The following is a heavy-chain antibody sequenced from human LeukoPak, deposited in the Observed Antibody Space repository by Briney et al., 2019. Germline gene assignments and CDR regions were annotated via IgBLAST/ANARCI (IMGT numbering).Heavy chain of an antibody. CDR2: IIPIFGTA. Sequence: SVKVSCKASGGTFSSYAISWVRQAPGQGLEWMGGIIPIFGTANYAQKFQGRVTITADESTSTAYMELSSLRSEDTAVYYCARGRQFAYYDFWSGYLDAFDIWGQGTMVTVSS. CDR1: GGTFSSYA. D-gene: IGHD3-3*01. V-gene: IGHV1-69*13. CDR3: ARGRQFAYYDFWSGYLDAFDI. J-gene: IGHJ3*02.